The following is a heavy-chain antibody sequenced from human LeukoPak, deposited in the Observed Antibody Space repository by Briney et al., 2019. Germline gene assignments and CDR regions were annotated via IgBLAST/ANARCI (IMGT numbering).Heavy chain of an antibody. CDR3: ARQSDMITFGGVIAPPHAFDI. CDR1: GFTFSSYA. D-gene: IGHD3-16*02. CDR2: IYYSGST. J-gene: IGHJ3*02. V-gene: IGHV4-39*01. Sequence: GSLRLSCAASGFTFSSYAMSWVRQPPGKGLEWIGSIYYSGSTYYNPSLKSRVTISVDTSKNQFSLKLSSVTAADTAVYYCARQSDMITFGGVIAPPHAFDIWGQGTMVTVSS.